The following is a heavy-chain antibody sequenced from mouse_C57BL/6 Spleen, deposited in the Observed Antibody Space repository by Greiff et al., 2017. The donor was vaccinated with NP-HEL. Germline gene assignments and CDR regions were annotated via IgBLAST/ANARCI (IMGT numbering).Heavy chain of an antibody. CDR3: ARGNYYYGSSYAMDY. V-gene: IGHV1-82*01. CDR2: IYPGGGDT. Sequence: QVQLQQSGPELVKPGASVKISCKASGYAFSSSWMNWVKQRPGKGLEWIGRIYPGGGDTNYNGKLKGQASLTAEKSSSTAYMQLSSLTSDDSAVYFCARGNYYYGSSYAMDYWGQGTSVTVSS. D-gene: IGHD1-1*01. J-gene: IGHJ4*01. CDR1: GYAFSSSW.